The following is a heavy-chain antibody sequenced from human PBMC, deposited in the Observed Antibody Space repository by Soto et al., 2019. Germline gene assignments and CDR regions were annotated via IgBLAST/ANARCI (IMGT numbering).Heavy chain of an antibody. Sequence: GGSRRLSCAASGFTFSSYIMNWVRQAPGKGLEWVSSISSSSSYIYYADSVKGRFTISRDNAKNSLYLQMNSLRAEDTAVYYCARDRRGYGVITGFDYWGQGTLVTVSS. CDR3: ARDRRGYGVITGFDY. CDR2: ISSSSSYI. CDR1: GFTFSSYI. D-gene: IGHD5-12*01. V-gene: IGHV3-21*01. J-gene: IGHJ4*02.